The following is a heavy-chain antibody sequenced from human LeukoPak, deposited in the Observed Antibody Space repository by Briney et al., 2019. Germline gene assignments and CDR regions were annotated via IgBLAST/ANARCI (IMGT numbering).Heavy chain of an antibody. CDR2: ISSSGSTI. J-gene: IGHJ4*02. Sequence: GGSLRLSCAASGFTFSSYAMSWVRQAPGKGLEWVSYISSSGSTIYYADSVKGRFTISRDNAKNSLYLQMNSLRAEDTAVYYCASNKEKGIGYSSGWYYFDYWGQGTLVTVSS. CDR1: GFTFSSYA. CDR3: ASNKEKGIGYSSGWYYFDY. D-gene: IGHD6-19*01. V-gene: IGHV3-48*04.